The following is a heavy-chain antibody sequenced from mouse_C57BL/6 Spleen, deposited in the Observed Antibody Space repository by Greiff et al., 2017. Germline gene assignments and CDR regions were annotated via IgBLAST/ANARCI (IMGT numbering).Heavy chain of an antibody. Sequence: EVQRVESGGGLVKPGGSLKLSCAASGFTFSSYTMSWVRQTPEKRLEWVATISGGVGNTYYPDSVKGRFTISGDNAKNTLYLQMSSLRSEDTALYYCARPPYGSYWYFDVWGTGTTVTVSS. CDR3: ARPPYGSYWYFDV. CDR1: GFTFSSYT. CDR2: ISGGVGNT. V-gene: IGHV5-9*01. D-gene: IGHD2-2*01. J-gene: IGHJ1*03.